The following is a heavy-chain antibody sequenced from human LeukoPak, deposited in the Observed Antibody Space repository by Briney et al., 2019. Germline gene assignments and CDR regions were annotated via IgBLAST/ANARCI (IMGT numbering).Heavy chain of an antibody. Sequence: SETLSLTCTVSGGSISSYYWSWIRQPPGKGLEWIGYIYTSGSTNYNPSLKSRVTISVDTSKNQFSLKLSSVTAADTAVYYSARANYDFWSGYYPHYFDYWGQGTLVTVSS. CDR1: GGSISSYY. V-gene: IGHV4-4*09. J-gene: IGHJ4*02. CDR3: ARANYDFWSGYYPHYFDY. D-gene: IGHD3-3*01. CDR2: IYTSGST.